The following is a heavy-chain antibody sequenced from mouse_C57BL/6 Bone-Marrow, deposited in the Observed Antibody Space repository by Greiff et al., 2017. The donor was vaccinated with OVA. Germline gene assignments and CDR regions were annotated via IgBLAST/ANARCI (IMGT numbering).Heavy chain of an antibody. Sequence: QVQLQQPGAELVKPGASVKMSCKASGYTFTSYWITWVKQRPGQGLEWIGDIYPGSGSTNYNEKFKSKATLTVDTSSSTAYMQLSSLTSEDSAVYYCARYYGSSYPCYFDYWGQGTTLTVSS. CDR3: ARYYGSSYPCYFDY. CDR2: IYPGSGST. D-gene: IGHD1-1*01. V-gene: IGHV1-55*01. CDR1: GYTFTSYW. J-gene: IGHJ2*01.